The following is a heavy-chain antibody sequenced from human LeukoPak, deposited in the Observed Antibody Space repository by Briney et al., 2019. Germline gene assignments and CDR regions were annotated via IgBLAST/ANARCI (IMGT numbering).Heavy chain of an antibody. CDR1: DYSFRSFG. CDR3: ARDSHSGYSYGYGY. V-gene: IGHV1-18*01. Sequence: ASVNVSCKAIDYSFRSFGISWVRQAPGQGLEWMGWISAYNGNTNYAQKLQGRVTMTTDTSTSTAYMELRSLRSDDTAVYYCARDSHSGYSYGYGYWGQGTLVTVSS. CDR2: ISAYNGNT. J-gene: IGHJ4*02. D-gene: IGHD5-18*01.